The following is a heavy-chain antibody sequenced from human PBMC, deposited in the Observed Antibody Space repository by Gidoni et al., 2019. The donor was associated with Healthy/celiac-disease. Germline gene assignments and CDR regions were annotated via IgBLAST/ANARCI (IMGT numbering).Heavy chain of an antibody. CDR1: GGSISSSSYY. Sequence: QLQLQESGPGLVKPSETLSLTCTVSGGSISSSSYYWGWIRQPPGKGLGWLGSIYYRGSHYHNPSPQGRVNLSVDTSKNPFPLKLSLGTAADTAVYYCARRGGDYGDYWFDPWGQGTLVTVSS. CDR2: IYYRGSH. CDR3: ARRGGDYGDYWFDP. D-gene: IGHD4-17*01. J-gene: IGHJ5*02. V-gene: IGHV4-39*01.